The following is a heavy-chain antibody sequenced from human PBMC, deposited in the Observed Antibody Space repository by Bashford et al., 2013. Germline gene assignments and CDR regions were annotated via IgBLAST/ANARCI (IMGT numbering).Heavy chain of an antibody. CDR3: ARYLSINFPLTFMDV. CDR2: ISPYNGNM. V-gene: IGHV1-18*01. CDR1: GYTFTNFG. Sequence: ASVKVSCKASGYTFTNFGITWLRQAPGQGLEWMGWISPYNGNMNYAQKFQGRVTITADESTSTAYMELSSLRSEDTAVYYCARYLSINFPLTFMDVWGQGTTVTGLL. D-gene: IGHD3-16*01. J-gene: IGHJ6*02.